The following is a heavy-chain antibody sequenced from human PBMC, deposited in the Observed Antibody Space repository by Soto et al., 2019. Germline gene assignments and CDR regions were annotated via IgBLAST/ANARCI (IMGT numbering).Heavy chain of an antibody. V-gene: IGHV1-58*01. CDR3: AREGTRGGFLNWFDP. CDR2: IVVGSGNT. CDR1: GFTFTSSA. Sequence: ASVKVSCKASGFTFTSSAVQWVRQARGQRLEWIGWIVVGSGNTNYAQKFQERVTITRDMSTSTAYMELNSLRDEDTAVYYCAREGTRGGFLNWFDPWGQGTLVTVSS. D-gene: IGHD3-10*01. J-gene: IGHJ5*02.